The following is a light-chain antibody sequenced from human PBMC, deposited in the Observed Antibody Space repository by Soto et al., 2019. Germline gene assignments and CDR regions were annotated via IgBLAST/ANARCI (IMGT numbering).Light chain of an antibody. Sequence: DIQLTQSPSFLSASIGDRVTITCRASQGVSSYLAWYQQKPGKAPNLLIYAASTLQGGVPSRFSGSESGTEFTLTISSLQPEDVATYFCQQLKSYPLTFGQGTRLEIK. CDR1: QGVSSY. CDR2: AAS. CDR3: QQLKSYPLT. J-gene: IGKJ5*01. V-gene: IGKV1-9*01.